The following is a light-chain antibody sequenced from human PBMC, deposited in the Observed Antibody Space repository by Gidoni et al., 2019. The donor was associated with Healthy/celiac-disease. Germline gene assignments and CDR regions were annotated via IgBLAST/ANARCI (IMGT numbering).Light chain of an antibody. CDR3: QQSYSTPLT. CDR1: QSISSY. CDR2: AAS. J-gene: IGKJ4*01. Sequence: DIQMTQSPSSLSASVGDRVTITCRASQSISSYLNWYQQKPGKDPKLLIYAASSLQSGVPSRFSGSGSGTDFTLTISRLQPADFATYYCQQSYSTPLTFGGGTKVEIK. V-gene: IGKV1-39*01.